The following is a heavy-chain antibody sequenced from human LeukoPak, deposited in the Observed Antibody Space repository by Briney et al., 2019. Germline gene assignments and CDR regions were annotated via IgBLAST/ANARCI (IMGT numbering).Heavy chain of an antibody. J-gene: IGHJ6*02. Sequence: PGGSLRLSCAASGFTLSDYDIHWVRQPIGKGLDWVSGLGSAGDKYHAGSERGRFTISREDAENSVYLQMNGLRPEDTAIYYWARAKRETSTRPWTSGMDVWGQGTRVTVSS. V-gene: IGHV3-13*01. CDR3: ARAKRETSTRPWTSGMDV. CDR1: GFTLSDYD. D-gene: IGHD3/OR15-3a*01. CDR2: LGSAGDK.